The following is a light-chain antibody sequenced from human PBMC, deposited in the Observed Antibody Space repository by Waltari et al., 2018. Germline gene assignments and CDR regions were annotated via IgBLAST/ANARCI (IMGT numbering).Light chain of an antibody. Sequence: QSVLTQPPSVSAAPGQKVTISCSGSSSNIGSNPVSWYQHLPGTAPKLLIYHSHQRPSGLPDRFSGSKSGTSATLGITGLQTGDEANYYCATWDSSLSNVLFGGGTKLSVL. CDR3: ATWDSSLSNVL. CDR1: SSNIGSNP. CDR2: HSH. V-gene: IGLV1-51*01. J-gene: IGLJ2*01.